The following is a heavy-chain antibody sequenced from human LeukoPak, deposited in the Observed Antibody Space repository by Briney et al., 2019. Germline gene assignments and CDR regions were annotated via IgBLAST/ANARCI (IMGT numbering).Heavy chain of an antibody. CDR2: INPNSGGT. CDR1: GYTFTGYY. V-gene: IGHV1-2*02. CDR3: AREGRSQLAAAGSNWFDP. D-gene: IGHD6-13*01. Sequence: ASVKVSCKASGYTFTGYYMHWVRQAPGQGLEWMGWINPNSGGTNYAQKFLGRVTMTRDTSISTAYMELSRLRSDDTAVYYCAREGRSQLAAAGSNWFDPWGQGTLVTVSS. J-gene: IGHJ5*02.